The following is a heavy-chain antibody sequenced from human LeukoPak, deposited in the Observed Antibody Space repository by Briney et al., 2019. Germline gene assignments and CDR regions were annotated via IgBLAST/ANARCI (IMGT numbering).Heavy chain of an antibody. J-gene: IGHJ4*02. Sequence: GGSLRLSCAASGFTFSSYAMSWVRQAPGKGLEWVSAISGSGGSTYYADSVKGRFTISRDNSKNTLYLQMNSLRAEDTAVYYCARGGFGPTTFDYWGQGTLVTVSS. CDR1: GFTFSSYA. CDR2: ISGSGGST. V-gene: IGHV3-23*01. D-gene: IGHD3-10*01. CDR3: ARGGFGPTTFDY.